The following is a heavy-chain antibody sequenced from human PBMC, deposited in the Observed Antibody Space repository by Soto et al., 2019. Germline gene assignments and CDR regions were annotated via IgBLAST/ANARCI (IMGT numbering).Heavy chain of an antibody. CDR1: GFTFSSYG. CDR2: IWYDGSNK. CDR3: ARAYYDSISNHFAY. D-gene: IGHD3-22*01. V-gene: IGHV3-33*01. J-gene: IGHJ4*02. Sequence: QVQLVESGGGVDQPGRSLRLSCAASGFTFSSYGMHWVRQAPGKGLEWVAVIWYDGSNKYYADSVKGRFTISRDNSKNTLYLQMNSLRAEDTAVYYCARAYYDSISNHFAYWGQGTLVTVSS.